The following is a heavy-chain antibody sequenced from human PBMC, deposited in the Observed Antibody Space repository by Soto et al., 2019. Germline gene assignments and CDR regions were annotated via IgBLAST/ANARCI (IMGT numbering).Heavy chain of an antibody. CDR1: GFTFSSYA. Sequence: GGSLRLSCAASGFTFSSYAMHWVRQAPGKGLEWVAVISYDGSNKYYADSVKGRFTISRDNSKNTLYLQMNSLRAEDTAVYYCASLGGDTAMASPYPAPLFDYWGQGTLVTVSS. CDR3: ASLGGDTAMASPYPAPLFDY. J-gene: IGHJ4*02. V-gene: IGHV3-30-3*01. CDR2: ISYDGSNK. D-gene: IGHD5-18*01.